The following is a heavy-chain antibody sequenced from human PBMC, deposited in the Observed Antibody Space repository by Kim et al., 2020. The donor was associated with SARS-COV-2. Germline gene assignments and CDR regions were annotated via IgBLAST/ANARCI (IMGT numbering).Heavy chain of an antibody. CDR2: T. D-gene: IGHD3-16*01. Sequence: TYCTGTRKGRFTISRDNSKNTLYLQMNGQRAEDTALYDCARDRPGGDAFDIWGQGTTVTVSS. CDR3: ARDRPGGDAFDI. J-gene: IGHJ3*02. V-gene: IGHV3-23*01.